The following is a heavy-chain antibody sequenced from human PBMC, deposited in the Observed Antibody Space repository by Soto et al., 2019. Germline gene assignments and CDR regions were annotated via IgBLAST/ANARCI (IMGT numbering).Heavy chain of an antibody. Sequence: QVQLVQSGAEVKKPGASVKVSCKASGYTFTSYGISWVRQAPGQGLEWMGWISAYNGNTNYAQKLQGRVTMTTDTSTSTAYMELRSLRSDDTAVYYCARVSVNPSPPVHPGIAAAGGGHWFDPWGQGTLVTVSS. D-gene: IGHD6-13*01. CDR3: ARVSVNPSPPVHPGIAAAGGGHWFDP. CDR2: ISAYNGNT. J-gene: IGHJ5*02. CDR1: GYTFTSYG. V-gene: IGHV1-18*01.